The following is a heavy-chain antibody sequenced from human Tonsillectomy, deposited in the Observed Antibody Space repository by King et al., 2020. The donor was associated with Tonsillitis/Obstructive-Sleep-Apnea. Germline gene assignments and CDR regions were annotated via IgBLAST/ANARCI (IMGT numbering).Heavy chain of an antibody. CDR2: IIPIVGIP. V-gene: IGHV1-69*09. CDR3: TSGKRSSSPMCSVAPRAEWTLAY. Sequence: QLVQSGAEVKKPGSSVKVSCKASGDTFSSYAISWVRQAPGQGLEWMGRIIPIVGIPNYAQQFQGRVTITADKSTSTAYMELSRLSSDDTAVYYFTSGKRSSSPMCSVAPRAEWTLAYWGQGTLVTVTS. D-gene: IGHD6-19*01. J-gene: IGHJ4*02. CDR1: GDTFSSYA.